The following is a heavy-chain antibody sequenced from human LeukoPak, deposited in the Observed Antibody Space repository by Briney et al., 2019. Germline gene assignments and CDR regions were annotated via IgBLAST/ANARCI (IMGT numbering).Heavy chain of an antibody. D-gene: IGHD5-18*01. Sequence: GGSLRLSCAVSGLTFSSSWMDWVRQAPGKGLEWVTSINPDGNKKYSADSVKGRFTISRDNAENSLYLQMNSLRVEDTAFYYCARDLAYSRLDYWGQGMLVTVSS. CDR1: GLTFSSSW. CDR2: INPDGNKK. V-gene: IGHV3-7*01. CDR3: ARDLAYSRLDY. J-gene: IGHJ4*02.